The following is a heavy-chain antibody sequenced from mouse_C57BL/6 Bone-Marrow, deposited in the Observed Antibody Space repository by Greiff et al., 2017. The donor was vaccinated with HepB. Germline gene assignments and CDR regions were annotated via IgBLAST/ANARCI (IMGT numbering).Heavy chain of an antibody. CDR1: GYTFTDYN. V-gene: IGHV1-18*01. CDR3: ARTYYGSDY. J-gene: IGHJ2*01. D-gene: IGHD1-1*01. CDR2: INPNNGGT. Sequence: EVKLQESGPELVKPGASVKIPCKASGYTFTDYNMDWVKQSHGKSLEWIGDINPNNGGTIYNQKFKGKATLTVDKSSSTAYMELRSLTSEDTAVYYCARTYYGSDYWGQGTTLTVSS.